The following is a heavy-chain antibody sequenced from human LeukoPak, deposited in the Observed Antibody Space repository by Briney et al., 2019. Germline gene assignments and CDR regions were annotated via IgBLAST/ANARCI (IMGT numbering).Heavy chain of an antibody. J-gene: IGHJ2*01. D-gene: IGHD4-11*01. Sequence: SETLSLTCTVSGGSISSYYWSWIRQPPGKGPEWIGYIYYSGSTNYNPSLKSRVTISVDTSKNQFSLKLSSVTAADTAVYYCARHLQDSDWYFDLWGRGTLVTVSS. CDR3: ARHLQDSDWYFDL. V-gene: IGHV4-59*08. CDR1: GGSISSYY. CDR2: IYYSGST.